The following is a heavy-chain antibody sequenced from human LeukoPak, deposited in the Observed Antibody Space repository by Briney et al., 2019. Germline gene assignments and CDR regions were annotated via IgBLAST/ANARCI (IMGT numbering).Heavy chain of an antibody. CDR1: GFTFSNAW. D-gene: IGHD3-22*01. CDR3: AREAGPDYYDSSGYY. CDR2: ISSRSTYI. V-gene: IGHV3-21*01. J-gene: IGHJ4*02. Sequence: GGSLRLSCAASGFTFSNAWMSWVRQAPGKGLEWVSSISSRSTYIFYADSVKGRFIISRDNAKNSLYLQMNSLRAEDTAVYYCAREAGPDYYDSSGYYWGQGTLVTVSS.